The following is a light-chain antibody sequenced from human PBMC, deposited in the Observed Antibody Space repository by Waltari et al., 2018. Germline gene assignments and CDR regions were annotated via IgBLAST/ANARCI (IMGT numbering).Light chain of an antibody. CDR3: CSYVGSSIFV. V-gene: IGLV2-23*01. Sequence: QSALTQPASVSGSPGQSITISCAVSSRDVGRYNLVSWYHQQPGKAPRLMIFEGSKRPSGVSNRFSGSKSGNTASLTVSGLQAEDEADYYCCSYVGSSIFVFGTGTKVTVL. J-gene: IGLJ1*01. CDR2: EGS. CDR1: SRDVGRYNL.